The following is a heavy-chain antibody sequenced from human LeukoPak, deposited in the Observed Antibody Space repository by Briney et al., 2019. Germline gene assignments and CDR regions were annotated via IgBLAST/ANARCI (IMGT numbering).Heavy chain of an antibody. V-gene: IGHV4-34*01. J-gene: IGHJ4*02. CDR3: ARTSLGRFLEWTIDY. CDR2: INHSGST. CDR1: GGSFSGYY. Sequence: PSETLSLTCAVYGGSFSGYYWSWIRQPPGKGLEWIGEINHSGSTNYNPSLKSRVTISVDTSKNQFSLKLSSVTTADTAVYYCARTSLGRFLEWTIDYWGQGTLVTVSS. D-gene: IGHD3-3*01.